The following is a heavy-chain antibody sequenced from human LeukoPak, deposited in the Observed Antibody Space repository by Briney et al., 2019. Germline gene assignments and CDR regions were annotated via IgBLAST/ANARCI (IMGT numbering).Heavy chain of an antibody. CDR2: NNPNSGGT. Sequence: ASVKVSCKASGYTFTGYYMHWVRQAPGQGLEWMGWNNPNSGGTNYAQKFQGRVTMTRDTSISTAYMELSRLRSDDTAVYYCAGNSGYENYYYYYMDVWGKGTTVTVSS. V-gene: IGHV1-2*02. CDR1: GYTFTGYY. J-gene: IGHJ6*03. CDR3: AGNSGYENYYYYYMDV. D-gene: IGHD5-12*01.